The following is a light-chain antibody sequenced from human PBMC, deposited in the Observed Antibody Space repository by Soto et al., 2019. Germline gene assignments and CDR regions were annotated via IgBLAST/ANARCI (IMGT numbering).Light chain of an antibody. CDR1: QSVSSN. Sequence: IVMTQSPATLSLSPGERATLSCRASQSVSSNLAWYQQKPGQAPRLLIYAASTRATGIPARFSGSGSGTEFTLTISSLQSEDFAVYYCQQYHNWPLTFGGGTKVEIK. V-gene: IGKV3-15*01. J-gene: IGKJ4*01. CDR3: QQYHNWPLT. CDR2: AAS.